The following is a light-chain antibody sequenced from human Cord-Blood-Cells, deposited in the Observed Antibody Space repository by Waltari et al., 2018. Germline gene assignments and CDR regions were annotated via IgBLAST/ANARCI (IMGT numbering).Light chain of an antibody. CDR3: QQYDNRPPT. J-gene: IGKJ3*01. Sequence: DIQMTQSPSSLSASVGARVTITCQASQDISNYLNWYQQKPGKAPKLLIYDASNLETGVPSRFSGSGSGTDFTFTISSLQPEDIATYYCQQYDNRPPTFGPGTKVDIK. V-gene: IGKV1-33*01. CDR2: DAS. CDR1: QDISNY.